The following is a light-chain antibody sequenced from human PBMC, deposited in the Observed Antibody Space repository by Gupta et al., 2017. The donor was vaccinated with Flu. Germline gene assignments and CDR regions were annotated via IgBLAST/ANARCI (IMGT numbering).Light chain of an antibody. CDR1: QGVSNY. J-gene: IGKJ2*01. CDR2: AAS. CDR3: QRCNSSPRT. Sequence: PSSLSASVGDRVTITCRASQGVSNYLDWYQQKPGKAPKLLIYAASTLQGGVPSMFSGSGSGTEFTLTINSLHPEDFATYYCQRCNSSPRTFGQGTKMEIK. V-gene: IGKV1-39*01.